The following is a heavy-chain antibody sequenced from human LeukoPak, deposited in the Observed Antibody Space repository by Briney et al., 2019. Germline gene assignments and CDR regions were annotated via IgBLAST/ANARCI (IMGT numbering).Heavy chain of an antibody. CDR1: GCTDRNDP. V-gene: IGHV1-69*13. J-gene: IGHJ6*01. CDR3: ARDRTVRYFDPLVPHFGM. D-gene: IGHD3-9*01. CDR2: IIPILGTA. Sequence: SVNESCKATGCTDRNDPISRVRQAPGQGLEWMGGIIPILGTANYAQKFQGRVTITADESTSTAYMEQSSLRSEDTAVYYCARDRTVRYFDPLVPHFGM.